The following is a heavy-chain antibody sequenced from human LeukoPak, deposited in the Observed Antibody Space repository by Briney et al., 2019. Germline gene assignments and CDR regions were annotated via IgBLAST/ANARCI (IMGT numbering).Heavy chain of an antibody. Sequence: PSETLSLTCTVSGGSISSSSYYWGWIRQPPGKGLEWIGSIYHSGSTYYNPSLKSRVAISVDTSKNQFSLKLSSVTAADTAVYYCARHLGYCSSTSCRHFDYWGQGTLVTVSS. D-gene: IGHD2-2*01. CDR1: GGSISSSSYY. CDR3: ARHLGYCSSTSCRHFDY. V-gene: IGHV4-39*01. CDR2: IYHSGST. J-gene: IGHJ4*02.